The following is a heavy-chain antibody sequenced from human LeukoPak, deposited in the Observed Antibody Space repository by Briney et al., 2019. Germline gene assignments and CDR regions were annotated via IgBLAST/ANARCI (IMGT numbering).Heavy chain of an antibody. Sequence: GGSLRLSCAASGFTFSSYWIHWIRQAPGKGLVWVSHVDNDGSSTSYADSVKGRFTISRDNAKNTVYLQMNSLRAEDTAVYYCARRDDAPDVWGQGTTVTVSS. CDR3: ARRDDAPDV. J-gene: IGHJ6*02. CDR1: GFTFSSYW. D-gene: IGHD2-2*01. V-gene: IGHV3-74*01. CDR2: VDNDGSST.